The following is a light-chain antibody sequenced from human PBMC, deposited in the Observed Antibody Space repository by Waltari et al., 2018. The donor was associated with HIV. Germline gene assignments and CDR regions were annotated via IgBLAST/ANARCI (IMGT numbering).Light chain of an antibody. V-gene: IGKV1-39*01. Sequence: DIQMTQSPSSLSASVGDRVSISCRASQAVANKVNWFQQKPDKAPKVLIYDTSRLPNGVPSRFSGSGSGTDFTLTINGVQPDDFASYFCQQIFSFPLTFGPGTKVDVK. CDR2: DTS. CDR3: QQIFSFPLT. J-gene: IGKJ3*01. CDR1: QAVANK.